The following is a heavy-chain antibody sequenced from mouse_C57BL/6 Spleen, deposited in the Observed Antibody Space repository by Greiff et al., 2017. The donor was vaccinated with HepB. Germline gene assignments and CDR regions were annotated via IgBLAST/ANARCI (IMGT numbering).Heavy chain of an antibody. Sequence: VQLQQSGAELVRPGSSVKLSCKASGYTFTSYWMHWVKQRPIQGLEWIGNIDPSDSETHYNQKFKDKATLTVDKSSSTAYMQLSSLTSEDSAVYYCARIHYYGSSRGYFDYWGQGTTLTVSS. J-gene: IGHJ2*01. CDR3: ARIHYYGSSRGYFDY. CDR2: IDPSDSET. CDR1: GYTFTSYW. D-gene: IGHD1-1*01. V-gene: IGHV1-52*01.